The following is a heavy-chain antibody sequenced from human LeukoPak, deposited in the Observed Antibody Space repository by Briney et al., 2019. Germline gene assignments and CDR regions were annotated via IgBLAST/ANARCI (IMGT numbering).Heavy chain of an antibody. J-gene: IGHJ4*02. CDR2: ISAYNGNT. CDR1: GYTFTSYG. CDR3: ARYGDFWSGYSCYFDY. Sequence: APVKVSCKASGYTFTSYGISWVRQAPGQGLEWMGWISAYNGNTNYAQKLQGRVTMTTVTSTSTAYMELRSLRSDDTAVYYCARYGDFWSGYSCYFDYWGQGTLVTVSS. V-gene: IGHV1-18*01. D-gene: IGHD3-3*01.